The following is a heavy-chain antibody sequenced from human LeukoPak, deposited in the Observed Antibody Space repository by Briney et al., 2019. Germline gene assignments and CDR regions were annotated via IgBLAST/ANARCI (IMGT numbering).Heavy chain of an antibody. Sequence: GGSLRLSCAASGFTLGSYAKNWVRQAPGKGLEWVSAISRGGDTTYYADSVKGRFTISRDNSKNTLYLQMNSLRAEDTAVFYCASGSLGSGTSSDCCPLDYWGQGALVTVSS. CDR1: GFTLGSYA. J-gene: IGHJ4*02. D-gene: IGHD6-19*01. CDR2: ISRGGDTT. CDR3: ASGSLGSGTSSDCCPLDY. V-gene: IGHV3-23*01.